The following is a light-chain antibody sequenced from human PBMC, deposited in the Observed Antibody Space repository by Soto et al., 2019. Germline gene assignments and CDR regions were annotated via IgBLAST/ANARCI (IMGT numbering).Light chain of an antibody. CDR3: QQYGISPRT. J-gene: IGKJ4*01. V-gene: IGKV3-20*01. CDR1: QSVSSSY. Sequence: EIVLTQSPGTLSLSPGERATLSCRASQSVSSSYLAWYQQKPGQAPRLLIYGASSRATGIPDRFSGSGSGTDFTLTISRLEPEDFAVYYCQQYGISPRTLGGGTKMEIK. CDR2: GAS.